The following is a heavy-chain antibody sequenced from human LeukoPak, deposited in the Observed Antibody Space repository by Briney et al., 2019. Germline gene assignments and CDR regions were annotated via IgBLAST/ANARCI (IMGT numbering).Heavy chain of an antibody. CDR2: VNSKSGNT. V-gene: IGHV1-8*03. CDR1: GYTFTNYD. Sequence: ASVKVSCKASGYTFTNYDINWVRQAPGQGLEWMGWVNSKSGNTGYKQKFQARVTITRDTSMTTAYMELSSLTSDDTAVYYCARASFWESPINWFDPWGQGTLVTVSS. CDR3: ARASFWESPINWFDP. J-gene: IGHJ5*02. D-gene: IGHD3-16*01.